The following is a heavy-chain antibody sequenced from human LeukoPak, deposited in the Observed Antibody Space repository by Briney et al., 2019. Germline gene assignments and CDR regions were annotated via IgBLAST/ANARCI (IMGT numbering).Heavy chain of an antibody. Sequence: SETLSLTCTVSGGSISSSSYYWGWIRQPPGKGLEWIGSIYYSGSTYYNPSLKSRVTISVDTSKNQFSLKLSSVTAADTAVYYCARVGTYIYRGVNWFDPWGQGTLVTVSS. CDR1: GGSISSSSYY. CDR2: IYYSGST. D-gene: IGHD3-10*01. CDR3: ARVGTYIYRGVNWFDP. V-gene: IGHV4-39*07. J-gene: IGHJ5*02.